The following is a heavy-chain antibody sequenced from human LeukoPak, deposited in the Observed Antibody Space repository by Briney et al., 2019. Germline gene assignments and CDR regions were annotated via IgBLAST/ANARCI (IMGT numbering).Heavy chain of an antibody. CDR3: AIPSSYDGSRYYHAY. CDR1: GISFASYW. Sequence: GGSLRLSCAASGISFASYWVTWVRQAPGKGLEWVANIGQDGTETVYVGSVKGRFTISRDNARKLLFLQMNSLRADDTAVYYCAIPSSYDGSRYYHAYWGQGTLVSVSS. J-gene: IGHJ4*02. D-gene: IGHD3-22*01. CDR2: IGQDGTET. V-gene: IGHV3-7*01.